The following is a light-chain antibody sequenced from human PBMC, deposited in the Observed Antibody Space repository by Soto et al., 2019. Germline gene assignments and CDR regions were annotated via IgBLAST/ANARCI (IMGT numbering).Light chain of an antibody. J-gene: IGKJ1*01. CDR1: ESVSTY. Sequence: EIVLTQSPATLSLSPGERVTLSCRATESVSTYLAWYQQKPGRAPRLLIYDASSRATGIPDRFSGSGSGTDFTLTISRLEPEDFAVYYCHQYDSWTFGQGTKVDIK. CDR3: HQYDSWT. V-gene: IGKV3-20*01. CDR2: DAS.